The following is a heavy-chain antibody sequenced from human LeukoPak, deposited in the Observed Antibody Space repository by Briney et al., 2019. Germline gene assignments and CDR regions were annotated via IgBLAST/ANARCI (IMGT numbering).Heavy chain of an antibody. V-gene: IGHV3-21*01. CDR3: ARDLRIAAAGTGFDY. CDR2: ISSSSSYI. J-gene: IGHJ4*02. D-gene: IGHD6-13*01. Sequence: GGSLRLSCAASEFLFSSYSMNWVRQAPGKGLEWVSSISSSSSYIYYADSVKGRFTISRDNAKNSLYLQMNSLRAEDTAVYYCARDLRIAAAGTGFDYWGQGTLVTVSS. CDR1: EFLFSSYS.